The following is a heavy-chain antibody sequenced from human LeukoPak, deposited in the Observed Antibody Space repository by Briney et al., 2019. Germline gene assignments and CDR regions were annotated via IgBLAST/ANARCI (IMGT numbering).Heavy chain of an antibody. V-gene: IGHV3-48*03. Sequence: GVSLTLSCAASGFTFSSYEMKWVRPGPGKGLECVSYISTTRSTIYYADTVRGRFTITRDNAKNSLYPEMNSVKSEETAVYDCARYFGSGGSNYWGQGTLVTVSS. CDR3: ARYFGSGGSNY. CDR2: ISTTRSTI. D-gene: IGHD3-10*01. J-gene: IGHJ4*02. CDR1: GFTFSSYE.